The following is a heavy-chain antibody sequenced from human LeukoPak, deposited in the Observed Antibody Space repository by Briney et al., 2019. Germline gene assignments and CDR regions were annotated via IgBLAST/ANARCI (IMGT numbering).Heavy chain of an antibody. CDR3: ARTYYYDSSGYGEGYFDY. V-gene: IGHV1-69*04. CDR1: GGTFSSYA. Sequence: SVKVSCKASGGTFSSYAISWVRQAPGQGLEWMGRIIPILGIANYAQKFQGRVTITADKSTSTAYMELSSLRSEDTAVYYCARTYYYDSSGYGEGYFDYWGQGTLVTVSS. D-gene: IGHD3-22*01. J-gene: IGHJ4*02. CDR2: IIPILGIA.